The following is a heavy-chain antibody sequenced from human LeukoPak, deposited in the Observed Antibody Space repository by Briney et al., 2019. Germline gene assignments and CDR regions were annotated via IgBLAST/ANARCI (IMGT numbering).Heavy chain of an antibody. CDR3: ARDQYVVFDY. V-gene: IGHV3-21*01. CDR2: ISSSSSYI. CDR1: GYTFSVYS. J-gene: IGHJ4*02. Sequence: PGGSLRLPCAASGYTFSVYSMNWVPQAPGEGLEWVSSISSSSSYIYYAHSERGRFTLYRDNAKNSLYLQMNSLRAGDTAVYYCARDQYVVFDYWGQGTLVTVSS. D-gene: IGHD2-2*01.